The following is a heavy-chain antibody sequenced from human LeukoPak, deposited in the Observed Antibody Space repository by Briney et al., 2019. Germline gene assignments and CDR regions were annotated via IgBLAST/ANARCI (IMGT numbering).Heavy chain of an antibody. Sequence: GASVKVSCKASGYTFTGYYMHWVRQAPGQGLEWMGWINPNSGGTNYAQKFQGRVTMTRDTSISTAYMELSRLRSDDTAVYYCARSTVLGGTLSFDYWGQGTLVTVSS. J-gene: IGHJ4*02. D-gene: IGHD2-15*01. CDR2: INPNSGGT. CDR3: ARSTVLGGTLSFDY. CDR1: GYTFTGYY. V-gene: IGHV1-2*02.